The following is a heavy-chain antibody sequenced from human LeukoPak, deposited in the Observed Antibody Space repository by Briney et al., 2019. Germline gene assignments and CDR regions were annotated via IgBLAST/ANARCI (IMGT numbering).Heavy chain of an antibody. Sequence: GGSLRLSCAASGFTFSSYAMSWVGQAPGKGLEWVSAISGSGGSTYYADSVKGRFTISRDNSKNTLYLQMNSLRAEDTAVYYCAKDGSDCSGGSCYHYFDYWGQGTLVTVSS. CDR1: GFTFSSYA. CDR2: ISGSGGST. CDR3: AKDGSDCSGGSCYHYFDY. J-gene: IGHJ4*02. V-gene: IGHV3-23*01. D-gene: IGHD2-15*01.